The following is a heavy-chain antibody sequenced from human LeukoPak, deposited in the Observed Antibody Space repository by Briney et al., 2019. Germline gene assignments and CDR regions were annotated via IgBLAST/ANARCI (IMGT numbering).Heavy chain of an antibody. Sequence: GGSLRLSCAASGLTFSSYAMSWVRQAPGKGLEWVSAISGSGGSTYYADSVKGRFTISRDNSKNTLYLQMNSLRAEDTAVYYCAKDRRGVVPAADRSPLFWFDPWGQGTLVTVSS. D-gene: IGHD2-2*01. CDR1: GLTFSSYA. V-gene: IGHV3-23*01. CDR2: ISGSGGST. J-gene: IGHJ5*02. CDR3: AKDRRGVVPAADRSPLFWFDP.